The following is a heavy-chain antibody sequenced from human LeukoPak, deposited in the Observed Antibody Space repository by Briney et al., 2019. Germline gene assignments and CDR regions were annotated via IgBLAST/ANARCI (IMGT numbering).Heavy chain of an antibody. CDR2: IYYSGSS. D-gene: IGHD5-18*01. Sequence: KASETLSLTCTVSGGSISSSSYSWGWIRQPPGKGLEWIGSIYYSGSSYYNPSLKRRVTISVDTSKIQFSLKLSSVTASDTAVYYCACRTAMVFDYWGQGTLVTVSS. J-gene: IGHJ4*02. CDR3: ACRTAMVFDY. V-gene: IGHV4-39*01. CDR1: GGSISSSSYS.